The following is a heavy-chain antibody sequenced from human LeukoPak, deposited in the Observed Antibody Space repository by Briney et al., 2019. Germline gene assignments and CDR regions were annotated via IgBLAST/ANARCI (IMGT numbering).Heavy chain of an antibody. CDR2: IYHGGST. V-gene: IGHV4-59*01. CDR3: ARGSIANYYDSSGYYAYYYYGMDV. J-gene: IGHJ6*02. D-gene: IGHD3-22*01. Sequence: PSETLSLTCTVSGGSISSYYWSWIRQPPGKGLEWIGYIYHGGSTNYNPSLKSRVTISVDTSKNQFSLKLSSVTAADTAVYYCARGSIANYYDSSGYYAYYYYGMDVWGQGTTVTVSS. CDR1: GGSISSYY.